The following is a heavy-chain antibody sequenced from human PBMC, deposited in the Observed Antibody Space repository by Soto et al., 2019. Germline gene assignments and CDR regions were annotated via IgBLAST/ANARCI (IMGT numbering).Heavy chain of an antibody. CDR1: GYTFTSYG. CDR2: ISAYNGNT. V-gene: IGHV1-18*01. J-gene: IGHJ4*02. Sequence: ASVKVSCKASGYTFTSYGISWVRQAPGQGLEWMGWISAYNGNTNYAQKLQGRVTMTTDTSTSTAYMELRSLRSDDTAVYYCAISTTYYCDSSGYFPRYWGQGTLVTVSS. D-gene: IGHD3-22*01. CDR3: AISTTYYCDSSGYFPRY.